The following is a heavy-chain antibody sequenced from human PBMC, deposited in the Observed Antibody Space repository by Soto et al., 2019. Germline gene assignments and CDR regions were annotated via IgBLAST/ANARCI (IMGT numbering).Heavy chain of an antibody. V-gene: IGHV1-18*04. Sequence: QVQLVQSGAEVKKSGASVKVSCKASGYTFISYGISWVRQAPGQGLEWMGWISAYNGNTNYAQKVQGRVTVTTDTSTSTAYMDLMGLRADATAEYYGSCGFGPGGMVRGVSAFDIWGQGTMVTVSS. CDR1: GYTFISYG. D-gene: IGHD3-10*01. CDR3: SCGFGPGGMVRGVSAFDI. J-gene: IGHJ3*02. CDR2: ISAYNGNT.